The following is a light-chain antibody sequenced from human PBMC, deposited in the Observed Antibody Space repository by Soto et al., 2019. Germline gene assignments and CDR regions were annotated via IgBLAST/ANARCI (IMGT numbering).Light chain of an antibody. CDR3: AAWDDSLSGGV. CDR2: RNN. CDR1: SSNIGSNY. Sequence: QSVLTQPPSASGTPGQRVTISCSGSSSNIGSNYVYWYQQLPGTAPKLLIIRNNPRPSGGPDRFSGSKSGTSASLAISGLRSEDEADYYCAAWDDSLSGGVFGGGTKLTVL. V-gene: IGLV1-47*01. J-gene: IGLJ3*02.